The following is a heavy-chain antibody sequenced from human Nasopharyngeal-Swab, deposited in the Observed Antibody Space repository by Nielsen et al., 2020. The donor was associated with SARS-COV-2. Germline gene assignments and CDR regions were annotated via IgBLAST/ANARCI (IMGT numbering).Heavy chain of an antibody. CDR2: ISYDGSNK. Sequence: GESLKISCAASGFTFSSYGMHWVRQAPGKGLEWVAVISYDGSNKYYADSVKGRFTISRDNSKNTLYLQMNSLRAGDTAVYYCVGELLPYYGMDVWGQGTTVTVSS. V-gene: IGHV3-30*03. D-gene: IGHD1-26*01. J-gene: IGHJ6*02. CDR1: GFTFSSYG. CDR3: VGELLPYYGMDV.